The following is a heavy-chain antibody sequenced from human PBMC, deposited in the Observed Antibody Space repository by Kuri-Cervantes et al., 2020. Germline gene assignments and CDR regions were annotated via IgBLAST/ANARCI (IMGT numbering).Heavy chain of an antibody. Sequence: GGSLRLSCAASGFTFSMFGMHWVRQAPGKGLEWVAVIGFDGSNKYYGDSVKGRFTISRDNSNNTVYLEMNSLRADDTAVYYCARDGSSWYGVDYWGQGTLVTVSS. J-gene: IGHJ4*02. CDR2: IGFDGSNK. CDR1: GFTFSMFG. D-gene: IGHD6-13*01. V-gene: IGHV3-33*01. CDR3: ARDGSSWYGVDY.